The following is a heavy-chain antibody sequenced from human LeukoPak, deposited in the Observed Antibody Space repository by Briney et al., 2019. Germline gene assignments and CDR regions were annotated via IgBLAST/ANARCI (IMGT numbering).Heavy chain of an antibody. Sequence: ASVKVSFKASGYTFTSYYMHWVRQAPGQGLEWMGIINPSGGSTSYAQKFQGRVTMTRDTSTSTVYMELSSLRSEDTAVYYCARVLSVAGDVDYWGQGTLVTVSS. D-gene: IGHD6-19*01. CDR1: GYTFTSYY. J-gene: IGHJ4*02. CDR2: INPSGGST. V-gene: IGHV1-46*01. CDR3: ARVLSVAGDVDY.